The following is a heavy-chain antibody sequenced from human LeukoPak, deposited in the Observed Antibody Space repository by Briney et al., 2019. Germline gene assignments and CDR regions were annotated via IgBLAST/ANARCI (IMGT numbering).Heavy chain of an antibody. J-gene: IGHJ4*02. CDR3: ARDIDYSNPGDY. V-gene: IGHV1-2*02. Sequence: GASVKVSCKASGHTFTGYYMHWVRQAPGQGLEWMGWINPNSGGTNYAQKFQGRVTMTRDTSISTAYMELSRLRSDDTAVYYCARDIDYSNPGDYWGQGTLVTVSS. CDR1: GHTFTGYY. D-gene: IGHD4-11*01. CDR2: INPNSGGT.